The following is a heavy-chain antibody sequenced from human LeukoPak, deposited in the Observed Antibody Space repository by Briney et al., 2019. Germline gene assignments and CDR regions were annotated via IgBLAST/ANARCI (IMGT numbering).Heavy chain of an antibody. Sequence: SETLSLTCTVSDGSITNYDWSWIRQPPGKGLEWIGYIYYSGSTNYNPSLKSRVTISVDTSKNQFSLKLSSVTAADTAVYYCARWVVRTTVTTYYYGMDVWGQGTTVTVSS. J-gene: IGHJ6*02. CDR2: IYYSGST. CDR3: ARWVVRTTVTTYYYGMDV. CDR1: DGSITNYD. V-gene: IGHV4-59*01. D-gene: IGHD4-17*01.